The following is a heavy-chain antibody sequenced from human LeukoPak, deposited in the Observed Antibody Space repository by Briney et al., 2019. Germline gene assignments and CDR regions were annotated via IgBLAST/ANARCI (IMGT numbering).Heavy chain of an antibody. J-gene: IGHJ3*02. Sequence: ASVKVSCKASGYRFSSSGITWVRQAPGQGPEWMGWISTVNGNSRYAQNFQGRVTLTTDTSTNTAHLELTSLRSDDTAIHYCGRVGERYRLWGAFDIWGQGTMVTVSS. V-gene: IGHV1-18*01. CDR1: GYRFSSSG. D-gene: IGHD3-16*01. CDR3: GRVGERYRLWGAFDI. CDR2: ISTVNGNS.